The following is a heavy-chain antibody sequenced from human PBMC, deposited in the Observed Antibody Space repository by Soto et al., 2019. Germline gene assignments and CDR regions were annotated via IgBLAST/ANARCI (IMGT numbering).Heavy chain of an antibody. CDR2: SYYSCSA. V-gene: IGHV4-59*01. Sequence: SETLSLTCTVSGGSISSYYWCWIRQPPGQGLERMWYSYYSCSANYNPSLKSRVTISVHTSKHQLSLKLRSVTAADPAVYSCARAKLYYDSSGYYYPRFEPWGPGTLVHGS. CDR3: ARAKLYYDSSGYYYPRFEP. CDR1: GGSISSYY. J-gene: IGHJ5*02. D-gene: IGHD3-22*01.